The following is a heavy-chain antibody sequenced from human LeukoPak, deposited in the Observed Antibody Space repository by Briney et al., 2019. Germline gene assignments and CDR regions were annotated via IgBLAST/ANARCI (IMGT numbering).Heavy chain of an antibody. Sequence: GGSLRLSCAASGFTFSSYSMNWVRQAPGKGLEWVSSISSSSSYIYYADSVKGRFTISRDNAKNSLYLQMNSLRAEDTAVYYCALGQWLVLRNAFDIWGQGTMVTVSS. D-gene: IGHD6-19*01. CDR2: ISSSSSYI. J-gene: IGHJ3*02. V-gene: IGHV3-21*01. CDR3: ALGQWLVLRNAFDI. CDR1: GFTFSSYS.